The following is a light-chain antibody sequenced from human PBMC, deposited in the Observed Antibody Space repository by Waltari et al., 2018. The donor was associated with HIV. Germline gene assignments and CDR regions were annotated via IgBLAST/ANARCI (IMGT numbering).Light chain of an antibody. CDR2: DVT. V-gene: IGLV2-14*01. CDR3: GSATNSNTVL. CDR1: NNAIGTDKS. J-gene: IGLJ2*01. Sequence: QSALTQTASVSASPGQSITISCTGINNAIGTDKSVSWYQQHPGKRPKLLIYDVTNRRAGVSGRCSGSKYGNKASLTISWRQPDDEADYYCGSATNSNTVLFGGGTKLTVL.